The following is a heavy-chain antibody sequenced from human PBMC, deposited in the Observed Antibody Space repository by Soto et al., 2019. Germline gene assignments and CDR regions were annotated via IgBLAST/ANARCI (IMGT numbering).Heavy chain of an antibody. V-gene: IGHV1-18*01. CDR2: ISPYNGYT. CDR1: GYTFNFYG. Sequence: QVQLVQSGAEVKKPGASVKVSCKASGYTFNFYGITWVRQAPGQGLEWMGWISPYNGYTYYAQKVQGRVTMTTDTSTTTAYMELRSLRPDDTAIYYCARLNYHFNHAMDVWGQGSTVTVSS. D-gene: IGHD3-3*01. CDR3: ARLNYHFNHAMDV. J-gene: IGHJ6*02.